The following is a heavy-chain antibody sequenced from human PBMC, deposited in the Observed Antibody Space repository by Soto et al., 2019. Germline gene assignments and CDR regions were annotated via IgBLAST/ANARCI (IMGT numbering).Heavy chain of an antibody. CDR2: INPNSGGT. Sequence: ASVKVSCKASGYTFTGYYMHWVRQAPGQGLEWMGWINPNSGGTNYAQKFQGWVTMTRDTSISTAYMELSRLRSDDTAVYYYARDNEITYYYDSRPLGMDVWGQGTTVKVSS. D-gene: IGHD3-22*01. V-gene: IGHV1-2*04. J-gene: IGHJ6*02. CDR3: ARDNEITYYYDSRPLGMDV. CDR1: GYTFTGYY.